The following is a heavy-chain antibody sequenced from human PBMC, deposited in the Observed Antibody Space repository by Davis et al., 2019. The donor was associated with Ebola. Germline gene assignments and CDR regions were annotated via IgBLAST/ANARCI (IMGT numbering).Heavy chain of an antibody. J-gene: IGHJ6*02. Sequence: GESLKIPCAASGFTFSSHWMHWVRQVPGKGLVWVARINSDGSDIRYADSVKGRFTIFRDTTENTLNLQMNSLRAEDTGVFYCARDRIQEVIIYNYFAMDVWGQGTTVTVSS. V-gene: IGHV3-74*01. CDR1: GFTFSSHW. CDR2: INSDGSDI. D-gene: IGHD3-10*01. CDR3: ARDRIQEVIIYNYFAMDV.